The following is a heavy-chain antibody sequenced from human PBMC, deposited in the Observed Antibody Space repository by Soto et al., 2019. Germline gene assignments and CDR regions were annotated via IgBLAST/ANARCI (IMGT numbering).Heavy chain of an antibody. J-gene: IGHJ3*02. V-gene: IGHV1-18*04. CDR1: GYTFTSYG. CDR2: ISAYNGNT. D-gene: IGHD3-22*01. CDR3: ARGYYYDSSGYYQNAFDI. Sequence: ASVKVSCKASGYTFTSYGISWVRQAPGQGLEWMGWISAYNGNTNYAQRLQGRVTMTTDTSTSTAYMELRSLRSDDTAVYYCARGYYYDSSGYYQNAFDIWGQGTMVTVSS.